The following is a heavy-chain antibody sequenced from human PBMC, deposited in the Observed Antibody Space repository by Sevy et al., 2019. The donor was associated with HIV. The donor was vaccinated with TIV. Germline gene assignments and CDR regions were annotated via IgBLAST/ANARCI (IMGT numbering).Heavy chain of an antibody. V-gene: IGHV1-18*04. CDR1: GYTFTSYG. D-gene: IGHD6-19*01. J-gene: IGHJ3*02. CDR2: ISAYNGNK. CDR3: ARDRAGIAVGGDYDAFDI. Sequence: ASVKVSCKASGYTFTSYGISWVRQAPGQGLEWMGWISAYNGNKNYAQKLQGRVTMTTDTSTSTAYMGLRSLRSDDTAVYYCARDRAGIAVGGDYDAFDIWGQGTMVTVSS.